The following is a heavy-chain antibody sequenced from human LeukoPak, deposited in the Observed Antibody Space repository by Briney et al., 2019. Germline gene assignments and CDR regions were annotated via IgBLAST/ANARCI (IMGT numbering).Heavy chain of an antibody. CDR3: AREGIAAAV. CDR1: GGSISSYY. D-gene: IGHD6-13*01. J-gene: IGHJ4*02. Sequence: SETLSLTCTVSGGSISSYYWSWIRQPPGKGLEWIGYIYYSGSTNYNPSLKSRVTISVDTSKNQFSLKLSSVTAADTAVYYCAREGIAAAVWGQGTVVTVSS. V-gene: IGHV4-59*01. CDR2: IYYSGST.